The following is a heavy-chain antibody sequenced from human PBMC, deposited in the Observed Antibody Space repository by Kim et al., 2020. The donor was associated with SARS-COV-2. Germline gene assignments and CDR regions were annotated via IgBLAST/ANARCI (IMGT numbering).Heavy chain of an antibody. D-gene: IGHD2-2*01. CDR3: ARHAEDIVVVPAEIGFDY. V-gene: IGHV5-10-1*01. CDR2: IDPSDSYT. Sequence: GESLKISCKGSGYSFTSYWISWVRQMPGKGLEWMGRIDPSDSYTNYSPSFQGHVTISADKSISTAYLQWSSLKASDTAMYYCARHAEDIVVVPAEIGFDYWGQGTLVTVS. J-gene: IGHJ4*02. CDR1: GYSFTSYW.